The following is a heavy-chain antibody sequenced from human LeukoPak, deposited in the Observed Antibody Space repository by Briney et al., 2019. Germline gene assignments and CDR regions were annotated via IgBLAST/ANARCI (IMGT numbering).Heavy chain of an antibody. J-gene: IGHJ5*02. V-gene: IGHV3-23*01. D-gene: IGHD2-15*01. CDR2: ISCSGGST. CDR3: ARVRRIVVVYDNWFDP. Sequence: PGGSLRLSCAASGFTFSSYAMSWVRQAPGKGLEWVSAISCSGGSTYYADSVKRGFTISRDNSKHTLYLHMNSLRAEDTAVYYCARVRRIVVVYDNWFDPWGQGTLVTVSS. CDR1: GFTFSSYA.